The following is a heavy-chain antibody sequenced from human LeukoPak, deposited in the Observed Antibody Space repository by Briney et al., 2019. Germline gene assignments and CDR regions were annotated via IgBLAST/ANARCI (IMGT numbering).Heavy chain of an antibody. V-gene: IGHV4-31*03. CDR2: TYYSGST. CDR3: ARDLSQDGDYVNAFDI. CDR1: GGSISSGGYY. J-gene: IGHJ3*02. D-gene: IGHD4-17*01. Sequence: SETLSLTCTVSGGSISSGGYYWSWIRQHPGKGLEWIGYTYYSGSTYYNPSLKSRVTISVDTSKNQFSLKLSSVTAADTAVYYCARDLSQDGDYVNAFDIWGQGTMVTVSS.